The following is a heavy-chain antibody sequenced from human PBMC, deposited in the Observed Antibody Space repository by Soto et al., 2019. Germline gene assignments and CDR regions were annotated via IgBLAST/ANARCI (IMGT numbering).Heavy chain of an antibody. CDR2: ISYDGSNK. D-gene: IGHD6-13*01. Sequence: GGSLRLSCAASGFTFSSYAMHWVRQAPGKGLEWVAVISYDGSNKYYADSVKGRFTISRDNSKNTLYLQMNSLRAEDTAVYYCARDWVYSSSWYGPSYSYYYGMDVWGQGTTVTVSS. J-gene: IGHJ6*02. CDR3: ARDWVYSSSWYGPSYSYYYGMDV. CDR1: GFTFSSYA. V-gene: IGHV3-30-3*01.